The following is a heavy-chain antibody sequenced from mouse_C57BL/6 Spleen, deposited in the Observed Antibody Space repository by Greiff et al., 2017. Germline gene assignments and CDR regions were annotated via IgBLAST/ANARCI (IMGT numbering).Heavy chain of an antibody. CDR2: ISNGGGST. D-gene: IGHD2-5*01. Sequence: EVQLVESGGGLVQPGGSLKLSCAASGFTFSDYYMYWVRQTPEKRLEWVAYISNGGGSTYYPDTVKGRFTISRDNAKNTLYLQMSRLKSEDTAMYYCARAYYSNYAWFAYWGKGTLVTVSA. J-gene: IGHJ3*01. CDR1: GFTFSDYY. V-gene: IGHV5-12*01. CDR3: ARAYYSNYAWFAY.